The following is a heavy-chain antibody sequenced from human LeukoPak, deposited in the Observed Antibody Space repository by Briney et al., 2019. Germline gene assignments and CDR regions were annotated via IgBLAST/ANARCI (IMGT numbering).Heavy chain of an antibody. CDR3: ARDRNSGSSLDI. V-gene: IGHV1-2*02. Sequence: GASVKVSCKASGYTFTSYGISWVRQAPGQGLEWMGWIYPYSGDTNYAQNFQGRVTVTRDTSISTAYMELSSLKSDDTAVYYCARDRNSGSSLDIWGQGTILTVSS. J-gene: IGHJ3*02. CDR1: GYTFTSYG. CDR2: IYPYSGDT. D-gene: IGHD6-6*01.